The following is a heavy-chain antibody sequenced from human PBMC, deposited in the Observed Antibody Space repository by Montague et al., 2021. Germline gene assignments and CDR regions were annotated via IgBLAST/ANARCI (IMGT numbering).Heavy chain of an antibody. CDR1: GGSFSGYY. V-gene: IGHV4-34*01. J-gene: IGHJ6*03. D-gene: IGHD3-10*01. CDR3: ARRGGTMVRGVKGYMGV. CDR2: INHSGST. Sequence: SETLSLTCAVYGGSFSGYYWSWIRRPPGKGLEWIGEINHSGSTNYNPSLKSRVTISVDTSKDQFSLKLSSVTAADTAVYYCARRGGTMVRGVKGYMGVWGKGTTVTVSS.